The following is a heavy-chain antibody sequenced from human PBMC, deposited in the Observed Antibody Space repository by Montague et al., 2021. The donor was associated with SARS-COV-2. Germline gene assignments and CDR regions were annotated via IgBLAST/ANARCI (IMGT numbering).Heavy chain of an antibody. CDR2: MSCDGSTK. CDR3: ARDSYLSGFDY. J-gene: IGHJ4*02. V-gene: IGHV3-30-3*01. D-gene: IGHD3-10*01. CDR1: GFTFSSYG. Sequence: SLRLSCAASGFTFSSYGMHWVRQAPGKGLEWVAVMSCDGSTKYYADSVKGRFTISRDNSKNTLYLQMNSLRVEDTAVYYCARDSYLSGFDYWGQGTLVTVSS.